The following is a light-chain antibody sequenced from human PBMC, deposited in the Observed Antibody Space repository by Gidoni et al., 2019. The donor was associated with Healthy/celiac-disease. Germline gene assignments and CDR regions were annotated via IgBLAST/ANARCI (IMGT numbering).Light chain of an antibody. CDR2: DAS. V-gene: IGKV3-11*01. Sequence: ELVLTQSPATLSLSPGERATLSCRASQSVSSYLAWYQQKPGQAPRLLIYDASNRATGIPARVSGSGSGTDFTLTISSLEPEDFAVYYCQQRSNWPALTFGGXTKVEIK. CDR1: QSVSSY. CDR3: QQRSNWPALT. J-gene: IGKJ4*01.